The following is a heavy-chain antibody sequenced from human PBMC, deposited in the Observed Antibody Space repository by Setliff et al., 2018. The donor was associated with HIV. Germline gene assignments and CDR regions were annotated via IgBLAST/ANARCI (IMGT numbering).Heavy chain of an antibody. D-gene: IGHD5-12*01. CDR3: VTDRDGYNH. CDR1: GFIFDDYG. Sequence: GGSLRLSCAASGFIFDDYGMNWVRQGPGKGLEWVSSINWNGERIKYADSVKGRFTISRDNAKNSLYLQMNSLRAEDTALYYCVTDRDGYNHWGHGTLVTVSS. J-gene: IGHJ4*01. CDR2: INWNGERI. V-gene: IGHV3-20*04.